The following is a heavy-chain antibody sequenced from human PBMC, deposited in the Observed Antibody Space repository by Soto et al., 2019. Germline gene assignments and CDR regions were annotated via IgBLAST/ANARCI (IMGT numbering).Heavy chain of an antibody. Sequence: ASVKVSCKASGYTFTSYGISWVRQAPGQGLEWMGGIIPIFGTANYAQKFQGRVTITADESTSTAYMELSSLRSEDTAVYFCAWGYYDSSGFPGFDPWGQGTLVTVSS. CDR1: GYTFTSYG. V-gene: IGHV1-69*13. CDR3: AWGYYDSSGFPGFDP. J-gene: IGHJ5*02. D-gene: IGHD3-22*01. CDR2: IIPIFGTA.